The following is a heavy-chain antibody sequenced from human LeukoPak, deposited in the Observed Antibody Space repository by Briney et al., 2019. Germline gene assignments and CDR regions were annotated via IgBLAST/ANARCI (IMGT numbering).Heavy chain of an antibody. CDR1: GFTFASYA. Sequence: PGGSLRLSCAASGFTFASYAMHWVRQAPGKGLEWMAGISYDGYDKYHANSVKGRFTISRDNPKNTLYLQMNSLGTDDTAVYYCARGNDYYTTYWGQGILVTVSS. CDR2: ISYDGYDK. CDR3: ARGNDYYTTY. D-gene: IGHD3-10*01. V-gene: IGHV3-30-3*01. J-gene: IGHJ4*02.